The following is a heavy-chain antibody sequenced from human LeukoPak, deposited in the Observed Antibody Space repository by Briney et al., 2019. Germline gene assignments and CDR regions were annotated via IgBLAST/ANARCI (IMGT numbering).Heavy chain of an antibody. CDR1: GYTFTNYS. CDR2: ISAYSGNT. Sequence: ASVKVSCKASGYTFTNYSISWVRQAPGQGLEWMGWISAYSGNTHYSHKLQGRVTMTTDTSTSTGYMELRSLRSEDTAVYYCASRFLTDYYDSSGYYYQWDYWGQGTLVTVSS. CDR3: ASRFLTDYYDSSGYYYQWDY. V-gene: IGHV1-18*01. D-gene: IGHD3-22*01. J-gene: IGHJ4*02.